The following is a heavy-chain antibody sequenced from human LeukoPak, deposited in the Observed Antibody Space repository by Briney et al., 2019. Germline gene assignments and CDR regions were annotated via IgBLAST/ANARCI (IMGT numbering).Heavy chain of an antibody. Sequence: SETLSLTCTVSGGSISSGDYYWSWIRQPPGKGLELIGYIYYSGSTYYNPSLKSRVTISVDTSKNQLSLKLSSVTAADTAVYSCARNPGFWSGYYTYWGQGTLVTVSS. V-gene: IGHV4-30-4*08. CDR3: ARNPGFWSGYYTY. D-gene: IGHD3-3*01. CDR1: GGSISSGDYY. J-gene: IGHJ4*02. CDR2: IYYSGST.